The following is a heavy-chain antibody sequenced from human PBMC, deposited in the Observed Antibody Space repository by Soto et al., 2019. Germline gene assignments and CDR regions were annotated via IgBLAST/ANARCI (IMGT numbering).Heavy chain of an antibody. CDR1: GGSINSSSYY. V-gene: IGHV4-39*01. CDR3: ARNIYWRGAFDV. J-gene: IGHJ3*01. D-gene: IGHD1-1*01. Sequence: SDTLSLTCTVSGGSINSSSYYWGWIRQPPGKGLEWIGSIFYSGTTYYNPSLKSRVTILVDTSKKQFSLKLSSVTAADTAVYYCARNIYWRGAFDVWGQGTMVNVSS. CDR2: IFYSGTT.